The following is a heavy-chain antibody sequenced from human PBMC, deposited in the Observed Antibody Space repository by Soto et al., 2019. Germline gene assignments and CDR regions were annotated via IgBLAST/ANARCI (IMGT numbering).Heavy chain of an antibody. J-gene: IGHJ4*02. CDR1: GDSVSSNSAA. CDR2: TYYRSKWYN. V-gene: IGHV6-1*01. CDR3: ARGSGSSSIGGFDY. Sequence: QSQTLSLTCAISGDSVSSNSAAWNWIRQSPSRGLEWLGRTYYRSKWYNDYAVSVKSRITINPDTSKNQFSLQLNSVTPEDTAVYYCARGSGSSSIGGFDYWGQGTLVTVSS. D-gene: IGHD6-6*01.